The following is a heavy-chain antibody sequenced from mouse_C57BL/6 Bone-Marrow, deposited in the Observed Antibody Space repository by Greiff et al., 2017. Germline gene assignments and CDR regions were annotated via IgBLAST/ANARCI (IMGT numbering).Heavy chain of an antibody. Sequence: VQLQQSGAELVRPGASVKLSCTASGFNIKDDYMHWVKQRPEQGLEWIGWIDPENGDTEYASKFQGKATITADTSSNTAYLQLSSLTSEDTAGYYCTYYYGSPYYFDYWGQGTTLTVSS. D-gene: IGHD1-1*01. J-gene: IGHJ2*01. V-gene: IGHV14-4*01. CDR3: TYYYGSPYYFDY. CDR2: IDPENGDT. CDR1: GFNIKDDY.